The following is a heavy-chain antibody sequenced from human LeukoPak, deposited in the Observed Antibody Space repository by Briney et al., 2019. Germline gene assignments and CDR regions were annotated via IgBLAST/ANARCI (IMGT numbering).Heavy chain of an antibody. CDR3: ARDEGAGAPYFDY. CDR2: IYYGGNT. D-gene: IGHD1-26*01. CDR1: GGSISNYY. Sequence: SSETLSLTCTVSGGSISNYYWSWIRQPPGEGLEWIGYIYYGGNTNYNPSLKGRVTISVDTSKNQFSLKLSSVTAADTAVYYCARDEGAGAPYFDYWGQGTLVTVSS. V-gene: IGHV4-59*01. J-gene: IGHJ4*02.